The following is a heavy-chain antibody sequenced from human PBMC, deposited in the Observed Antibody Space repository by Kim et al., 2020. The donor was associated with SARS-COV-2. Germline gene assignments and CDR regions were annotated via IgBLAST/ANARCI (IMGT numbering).Heavy chain of an antibody. D-gene: IGHD3-9*01. J-gene: IGHJ6*02. CDR1: GFTFSSYW. Sequence: GGSLRLSCAASGFTFSSYWMSWVRQAPGKGLEWVANIKQDGSEKYYVDSVKGRFTISRDNAKNSLYLQMNSLRAEDTAVYYCARDLGGLRYFDWLLYEGYGMDVWGQGTTVTVSS. CDR3: ARDLGGLRYFDWLLYEGYGMDV. V-gene: IGHV3-7*03. CDR2: IKQDGSEK.